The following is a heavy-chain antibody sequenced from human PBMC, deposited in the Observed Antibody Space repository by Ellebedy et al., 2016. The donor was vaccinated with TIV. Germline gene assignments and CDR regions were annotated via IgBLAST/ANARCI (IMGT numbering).Heavy chain of an antibody. J-gene: IGHJ6*04. CDR1: GFTFSKAW. V-gene: IGHV3-15*01. CDR3: TDYGRGWTDV. Sequence: GESLKISCAASGFTFSKAWLSWVRQAPGKGLEWVGRIKSKTDVETIDYAPPVKGRFTISRDDSQDTLYLQMNSLKTEDTGIYYCTDYGRGWTDVWGKGTTVTVSS. CDR2: IKSKTDVETI. D-gene: IGHD4/OR15-4a*01.